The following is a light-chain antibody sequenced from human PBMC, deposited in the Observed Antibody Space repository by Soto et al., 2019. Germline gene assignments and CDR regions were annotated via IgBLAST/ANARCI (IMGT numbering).Light chain of an antibody. CDR1: HSVSSN. CDR2: GAS. Sequence: EIVMTQSPSTLSVSPGERATLSCRASHSVSSNLAWYQQKPVQPPRLLIYGASTRATGIPARFSGSGSGTEFTLTISSLQSEDFAVYYCQQYNNWWTFGRGTKLEIK. J-gene: IGKJ1*01. V-gene: IGKV3-15*01. CDR3: QQYNNWWT.